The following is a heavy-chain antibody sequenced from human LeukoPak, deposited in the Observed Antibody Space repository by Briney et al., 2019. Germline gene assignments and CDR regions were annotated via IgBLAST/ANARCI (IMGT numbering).Heavy chain of an antibody. D-gene: IGHD3-22*01. CDR3: AREYFYDSSGFDY. Sequence: GGSLRLSCAASGFTFSDYAMNWVRQAPGRGLEWVSSISPSSHAIFDADSVKGRFTIFRDNAKNSLFLQMSSLRAEDTAVYYCAREYFYDSSGFDYWGQGTLVTVSS. J-gene: IGHJ4*02. V-gene: IGHV3-21*01. CDR1: GFTFSDYA. CDR2: ISPSSHAI.